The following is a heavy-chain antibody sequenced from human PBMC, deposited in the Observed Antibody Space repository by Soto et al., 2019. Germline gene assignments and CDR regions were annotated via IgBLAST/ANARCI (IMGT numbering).Heavy chain of an antibody. Sequence: QLQLRESGSGLVKPSQTLSLTCTVSGDSISSGGYSWNWIRQPPGKGLEWIGYIYHSGGTDYNPSLKSRVTITGDSSKNQFALKLRSVTAADTAVYYCARDSRRGYYLEYCGQGTLVTGSS. CDR2: IYHSGGT. CDR1: GDSISSGGYS. CDR3: ARDSRRGYYLEY. D-gene: IGHD3-22*01. V-gene: IGHV4-30-2*01. J-gene: IGHJ4*02.